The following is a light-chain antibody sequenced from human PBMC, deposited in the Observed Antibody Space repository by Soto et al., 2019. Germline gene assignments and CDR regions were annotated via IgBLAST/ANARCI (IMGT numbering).Light chain of an antibody. CDR2: SNS. Sequence: HSVLTQPPSASGTPGQRVTISCSGSSSNIGSNTVNWYQQLPGTAPKLLIYSNSQRPSGVPDRFSGSKSGTSASLAISGLQSEDEADYYCAAWDDSLNGYVFGTGTKLTVL. V-gene: IGLV1-44*01. CDR1: SSNIGSNT. J-gene: IGLJ1*01. CDR3: AAWDDSLNGYV.